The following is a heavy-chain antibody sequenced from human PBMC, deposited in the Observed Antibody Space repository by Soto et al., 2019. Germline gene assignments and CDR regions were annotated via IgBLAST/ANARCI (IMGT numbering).Heavy chain of an antibody. V-gene: IGHV1-2*02. CDR2: INPQTGGT. CDR1: GSTFTGYY. CDR3: ARERYQVISDGMDV. J-gene: IGHJ6*02. D-gene: IGHD2-2*01. Sequence: ASVKVSCTASGSTFTGYYIHWVREAPGQGLEWMGWINPQTGGTSYAQKFQGRVTLSRDTSINTAYLELTRVRFDDAAVYFCARERYQVISDGMDVWGQGTTVTVS.